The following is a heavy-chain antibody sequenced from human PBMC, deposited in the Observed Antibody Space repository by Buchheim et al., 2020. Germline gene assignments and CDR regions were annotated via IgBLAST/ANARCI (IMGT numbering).Heavy chain of an antibody. V-gene: IGHV4-4*02. CDR3: ARDRRYCSGGSCYYGMDV. CDR1: GGSISSSNW. J-gene: IGHJ6*02. D-gene: IGHD2-15*01. CDR2: IYHSGST. Sequence: QVQLQESGPGLVKPSGTLSLTCAVSGGSISSSNWWSWVRQPPGKGLEWIGEIYHSGSTNYNPSLKSRVNISVDKSKNQFSPKLSSVTAADTAVYYCARDRRYCSGGSCYYGMDVWGQGTT.